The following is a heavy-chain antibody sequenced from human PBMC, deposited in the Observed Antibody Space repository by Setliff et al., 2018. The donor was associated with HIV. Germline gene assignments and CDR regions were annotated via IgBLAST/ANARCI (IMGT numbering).Heavy chain of an antibody. CDR2: INPKSGAT. D-gene: IGHD6-19*01. CDR1: GYRFTDFY. CDR3: AREGSGWYLTSYYYYGMDV. Sequence: ASVKVSCKTFGYRFTDFYVNWVRQAPGQGLEWMGWINPKSGATKNAQKFQGRVTMTRDTSTSTLYIELSSLRSEDSAVYYCAREGSGWYLTSYYYYGMDVWGQGTTVTVSS. J-gene: IGHJ6*02. V-gene: IGHV1-2*02.